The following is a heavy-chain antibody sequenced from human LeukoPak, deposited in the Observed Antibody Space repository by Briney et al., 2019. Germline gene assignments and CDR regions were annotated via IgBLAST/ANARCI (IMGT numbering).Heavy chain of an antibody. D-gene: IGHD4-23*01. CDR1: GYSFTSYY. J-gene: IGHJ4*02. CDR2: INPSGGST. V-gene: IGHV1-46*01. Sequence: ASVKVSCKASGYSFTSYYIHWVRQAPGQGLEWMGIINPSGGSTSYAQKFQGRVTVTRDMSTSTVYMELSNLRSEDTAVYHCARGQARWYFDYWGQGTLVTVSS. CDR3: ARGQARWYFDY.